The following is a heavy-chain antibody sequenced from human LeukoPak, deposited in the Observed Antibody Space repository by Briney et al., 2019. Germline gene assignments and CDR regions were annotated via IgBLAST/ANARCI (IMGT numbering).Heavy chain of an antibody. J-gene: IGHJ3*02. CDR1: GFTFSSYG. CDR3: AKDLSIFGVVMGSAFDI. CDR2: ISYDGSNK. Sequence: PGRSLRLSCAASGFTFSSYGMHWVRQAPGKGLEWVAVISYDGSNKYYADSVKGRFTISRDNSKNTLYLQMNSLRAEETAVYYCAKDLSIFGVVMGSAFDIWGQGTMVTVSS. V-gene: IGHV3-30*18. D-gene: IGHD3-3*01.